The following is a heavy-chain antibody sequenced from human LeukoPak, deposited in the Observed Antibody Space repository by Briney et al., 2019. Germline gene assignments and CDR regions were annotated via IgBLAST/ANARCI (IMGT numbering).Heavy chain of an antibody. J-gene: IGHJ4*02. CDR2: ISGSGGST. V-gene: IGHV3-23*01. CDR3: AKDGGYSYGYSYFDY. CDR1: GSTFSSYA. D-gene: IGHD5-18*01. Sequence: PGGSLRLSCAASGSTFSSYAMSWVRQAPGKGLEWVSAISGSGGSTYYADSVKGRFTISRDNSKNTLYLQMNSLRAEDTAVYYCAKDGGYSYGYSYFDYWGQGTLVTVSS.